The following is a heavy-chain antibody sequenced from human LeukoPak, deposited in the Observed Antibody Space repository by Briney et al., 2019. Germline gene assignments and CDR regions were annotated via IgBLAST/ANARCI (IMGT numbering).Heavy chain of an antibody. V-gene: IGHV1-2*02. J-gene: IGHJ5*02. CDR1: GYTFTGYY. Sequence: GASVKASCKASGYTFTGYYMHWVRQAPGQGLEWMGWINPNSGGTNYAQKFQGRVTMTRDTSISTAYMELSRLRSDDTAVYYCAREGLAAAGTMGNWFDPWGQGTLVTVSS. CDR3: AREGLAAAGTMGNWFDP. CDR2: INPNSGGT. D-gene: IGHD6-13*01.